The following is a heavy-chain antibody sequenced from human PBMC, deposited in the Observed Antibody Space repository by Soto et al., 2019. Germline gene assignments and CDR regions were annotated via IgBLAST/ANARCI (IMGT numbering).Heavy chain of an antibody. V-gene: IGHV3-23*01. CDR2: ISDYGANT. Sequence: EVQVLESGGGLVQPGGSLRLSCAASGFMSWVRQAPGKGLEWVSAISDYGANTYYVDSVKGRFTISRDNAKNTLYLQMNSLRAEDTAEYYCAKGFSGHYYDFRGQGTLVTVSS. J-gene: IGHJ4*02. CDR3: AKGFSGHYYDF. D-gene: IGHD3-22*01. CDR1: GF.